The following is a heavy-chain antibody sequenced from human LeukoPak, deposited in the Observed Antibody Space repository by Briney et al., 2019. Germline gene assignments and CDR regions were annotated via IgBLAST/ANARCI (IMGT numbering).Heavy chain of an antibody. CDR1: GGTFSSYT. J-gene: IGHJ1*01. CDR3: AREGYSSSFQH. D-gene: IGHD6-13*01. V-gene: IGHV1-69*04. Sequence: SVKVSCKASGGTFSSYTISWVRQAPGQGLEWMGRIIPILGIANYAQKFQGRVTMTRDTSTSTVYMELSSLRSEDTAVYYCAREGYSSSFQHWGQGTLVTVSS. CDR2: IIPILGIA.